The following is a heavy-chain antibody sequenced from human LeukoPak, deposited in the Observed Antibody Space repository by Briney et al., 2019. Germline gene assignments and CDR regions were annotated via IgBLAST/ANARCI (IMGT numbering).Heavy chain of an antibody. Sequence: GGSLRLSCAASGFTFSSHAMDWVRQAPGKGLEYVSAISSNGGSTYYANSVEGRLTISRDHSKNTLYLQMGSLRAEDMAVYYCARSPFDDFGSGTYHDYWGQGTLVTVSS. CDR3: ARSPFDDFGSGTYHDY. D-gene: IGHD3-10*01. V-gene: IGHV3-64*01. J-gene: IGHJ4*02. CDR1: GFTFSSHA. CDR2: ISSNGGST.